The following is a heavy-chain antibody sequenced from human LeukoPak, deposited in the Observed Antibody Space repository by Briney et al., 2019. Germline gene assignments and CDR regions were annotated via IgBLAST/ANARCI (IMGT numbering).Heavy chain of an antibody. CDR1: GYTFTDLY. J-gene: IGHJ4*02. D-gene: IGHD1-26*01. CDR2: INTRSGGT. CDR3: ARVQCCDVGKSFLFDY. Sequence: GPVKVSCKASGYTFTDLYIHWVRQAPGQGLEWMGWINTRSGGTRYAQNFQGRVSMTRDTSISTAYMELSSLTSDDTAVFYCARVQCCDVGKSFLFDYWGQGTLVTASS. V-gene: IGHV1-2*02.